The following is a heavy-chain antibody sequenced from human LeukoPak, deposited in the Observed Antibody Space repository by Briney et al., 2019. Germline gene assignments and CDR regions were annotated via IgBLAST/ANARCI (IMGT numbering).Heavy chain of an antibody. V-gene: IGHV4-59*08. CDR3: ARHPYYYGSGSSVIDI. J-gene: IGHJ3*02. Sequence: SETLSLTCTVSGGSISSYCWSWLRQPPGKGLEWIGYIYYSGSTNYNPSLKSRVTISVDTSKNQFSLKLSSVTAADTAVYYCARHPYYYGSGSSVIDIWGQGTMVTVSS. CDR2: IYYSGST. D-gene: IGHD3-10*01. CDR1: GGSISSYC.